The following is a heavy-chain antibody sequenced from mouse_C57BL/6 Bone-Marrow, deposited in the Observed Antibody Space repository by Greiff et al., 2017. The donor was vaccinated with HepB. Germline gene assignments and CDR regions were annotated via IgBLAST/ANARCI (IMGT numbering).Heavy chain of an antibody. Sequence: QVQLQQPGAELVRPGSSVKLSCKASGYTFTSYWMAWVKQRPGQGLEWIGNIYPSDSETHYNQKFKDKATLTVDKSSSTAYMQLSSLTSEDSAVYYCARYHYNYDEGWFAYWGQGTLVTVSA. CDR2: IYPSDSET. CDR1: GYTFTSYW. V-gene: IGHV1-61*01. J-gene: IGHJ3*01. D-gene: IGHD2-12*01. CDR3: ARYHYNYDEGWFAY.